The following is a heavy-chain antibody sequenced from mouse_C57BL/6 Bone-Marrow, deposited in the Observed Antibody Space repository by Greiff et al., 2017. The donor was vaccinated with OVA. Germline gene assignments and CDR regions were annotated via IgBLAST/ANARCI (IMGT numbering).Heavy chain of an antibody. J-gene: IGHJ2*01. D-gene: IGHD1-1*01. Sequence: QVQLQQPGAELVRPGTSVKMSCKASGYTFTNYWIGWAKQRPGHGLEWIGDIYPGGGYTNYNEKFKGKATLTADKSSSTAYMQFSSLTSEDSAIYYCARARGYYGSSYGGYYFDYWGQGTTLTVSS. CDR3: ARARGYYGSSYGGYYFDY. CDR2: IYPGGGYT. V-gene: IGHV1-63*01. CDR1: GYTFTNYW.